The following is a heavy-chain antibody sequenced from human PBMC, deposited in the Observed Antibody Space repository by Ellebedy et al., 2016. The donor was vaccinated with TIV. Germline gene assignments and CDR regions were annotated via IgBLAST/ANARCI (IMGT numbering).Heavy chain of an antibody. J-gene: IGHJ6*03. CDR1: GFTFSNAW. CDR2: IKSKTDGGTT. Sequence: GESLKISXAASGFTFSNAWMSWVRQAPGKGLEWVGRIKSKTDGGTTDYAAPVKGRFTISRDDSKNTLYLQMNGLKTEDTAVYYCTTRPRLWFGDYYYMDVWGKGTTVTVSS. CDR3: TTRPRLWFGDYYYMDV. D-gene: IGHD3-10*01. V-gene: IGHV3-15*01.